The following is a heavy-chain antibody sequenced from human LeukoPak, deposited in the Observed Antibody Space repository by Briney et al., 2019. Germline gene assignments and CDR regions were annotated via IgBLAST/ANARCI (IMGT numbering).Heavy chain of an antibody. J-gene: IGHJ4*02. CDR3: ASGTTVSLNFDY. Sequence: PSETLSLTCTVSGGSISSGDYYWSWIRQPPGKGLEWIGYIYYSGSTYYNPSLKSRVTISVDTSKNQFSLKLSSVTAADTAVYYCASGTTVSLNFDYWGQGTLVTVSS. CDR1: GGSISSGDYY. D-gene: IGHD4-11*01. V-gene: IGHV4-30-4*08. CDR2: IYYSGST.